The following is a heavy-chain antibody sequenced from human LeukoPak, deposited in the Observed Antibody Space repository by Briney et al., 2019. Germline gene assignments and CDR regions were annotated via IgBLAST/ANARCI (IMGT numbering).Heavy chain of an antibody. CDR2: LNQNGSER. CDR1: GFTFSSYA. Sequence: PGGSLRLSCAASGFTFSSYAMSWVRQTPGKGLEWVAHLNQNGSERYYVDSVKGRFTISRENVKNSLYLQMNSLRAEDTAVYYCAKCGTGSNFDYWGQGMLVTVSS. CDR3: AKCGTGSNFDY. D-gene: IGHD3-10*01. V-gene: IGHV3-7*02. J-gene: IGHJ4*02.